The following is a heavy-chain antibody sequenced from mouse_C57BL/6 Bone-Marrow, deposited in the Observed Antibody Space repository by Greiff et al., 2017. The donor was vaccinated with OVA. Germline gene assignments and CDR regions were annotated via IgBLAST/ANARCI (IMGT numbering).Heavy chain of an antibody. CDR3: ARPYYYGSSYPYYCDY. V-gene: IGHV1-81*01. Sequence: QVQLKESGAELARPGASVKLSCKASGYTFTSYGISWVKQRTGQGLEWIGEIYPRSGNTYYNEKFKGKATLTADKSSSTAYMELRSLTSEDSAVYFCARPYYYGSSYPYYCDYWGQGTTLTVSS. CDR1: GYTFTSYG. CDR2: IYPRSGNT. D-gene: IGHD1-1*01. J-gene: IGHJ2*01.